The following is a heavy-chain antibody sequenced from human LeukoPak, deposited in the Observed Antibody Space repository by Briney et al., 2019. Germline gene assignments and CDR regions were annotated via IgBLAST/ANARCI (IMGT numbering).Heavy chain of an antibody. CDR1: GFTVSSNY. CDR3: ASGVVEAQYGMDV. J-gene: IGHJ6*02. CDR2: IYSGGST. D-gene: IGHD2-21*01. Sequence: GGSLRLSCAASGFTVSSNYMSWVRQAPGKGLEWVSVIYSGGSTYYADPVKGRFTISRDNSKNTLYLQMNSLRAEDTAVYYCASGVVEAQYGMDVWGQGTTVTVSS. V-gene: IGHV3-66*01.